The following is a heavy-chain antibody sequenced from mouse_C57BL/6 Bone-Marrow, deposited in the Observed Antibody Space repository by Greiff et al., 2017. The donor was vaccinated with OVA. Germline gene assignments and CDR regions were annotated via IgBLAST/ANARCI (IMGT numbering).Heavy chain of an antibody. V-gene: IGHV14-4*01. J-gene: IGHJ1*03. CDR2: IDPENGDT. D-gene: IGHD1-1*01. CDR3: TTFYYGSSYWYFDV. Sequence: EVQLQDSGAELVRPGASVKLSCTASGFNIKDDYMHWVKQRPEQGLEWIGWIDPENGDTEYASKFQGKATITADTSSNTAYLQLSSLTSEDTAVYYCTTFYYGSSYWYFDVWGTGTTVTVSS. CDR1: GFNIKDDY.